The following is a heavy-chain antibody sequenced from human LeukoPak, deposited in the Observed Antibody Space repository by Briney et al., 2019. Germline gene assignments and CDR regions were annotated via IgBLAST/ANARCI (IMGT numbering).Heavy chain of an antibody. CDR3: ARDEAGDYGSSDAFDI. J-gene: IGHJ3*02. CDR1: GFTFSSYS. CDR2: FSSSSSYI. D-gene: IGHD4-17*01. V-gene: IGHV3-21*01. Sequence: NPGGSLRLSCAASGFTFSSYSMNWVRQAPGKGLEWVSSFSSSSSYIYYADSVKGRFTISRDNAKNSLYLQMNSLRAEDTAVYYCARDEAGDYGSSDAFDIWGQGTMVTVSS.